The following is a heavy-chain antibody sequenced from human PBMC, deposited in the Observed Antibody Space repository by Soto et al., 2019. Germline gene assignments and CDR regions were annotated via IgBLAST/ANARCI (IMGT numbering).Heavy chain of an antibody. CDR2: VSHDGRNT. D-gene: IGHD6-19*01. V-gene: IGHV3-30*18. Sequence: VQLVESGGGVVQPGRSLRLSCAASGFTFSDYAMHWVRQAPGKGLEWVAVVSHDGRNTHYADSVKGRVTISRDSSKNTVSPEMTSLRAEDTAVYYCAKGGRQWLVTSDFNYWGQGALDTVSS. CDR3: AKGGRQWLVTSDFNY. J-gene: IGHJ4*02. CDR1: GFTFSDYA.